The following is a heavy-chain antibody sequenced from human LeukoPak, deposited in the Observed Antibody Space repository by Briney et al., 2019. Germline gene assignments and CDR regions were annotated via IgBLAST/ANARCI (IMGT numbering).Heavy chain of an antibody. D-gene: IGHD5-18*01. V-gene: IGHV3-74*01. J-gene: IGHJ3*02. CDR2: SNSDGSST. Sequence: GGSLRLSWAASGCTFSSYWMHWVRQAPGKGLVWVSRSNSDGSSTTYADSVKGRFTISRDNAKNTLYLQMNSLRAEDTAVYYCARDKGIKRSFDIWGQGTLVTVYS. CDR1: GCTFSSYW. CDR3: ARDKGIKRSFDI.